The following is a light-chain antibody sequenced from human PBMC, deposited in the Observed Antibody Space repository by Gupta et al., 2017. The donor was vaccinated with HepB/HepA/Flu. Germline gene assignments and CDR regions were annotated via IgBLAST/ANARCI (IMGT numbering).Light chain of an antibody. CDR3: QVWDSSILM. CDR2: DDS. J-gene: IGLJ3*02. V-gene: IGLV3-21*02. Sequence: SYELTQSPSVSPAPGQTANITCGGYHIGSKRVHWYQQKAGQAPVMVVYDDSDRPSGIPERFAGSNSGPTATLTINRVEVGDEADYYCQVWDSSILMFGGGTKLTV. CDR1: HIGSKR.